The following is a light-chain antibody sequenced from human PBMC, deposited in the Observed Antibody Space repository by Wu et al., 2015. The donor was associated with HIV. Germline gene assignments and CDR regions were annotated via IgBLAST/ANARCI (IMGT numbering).Light chain of an antibody. J-gene: IGKJ2*03. CDR3: QQRSNWHLYS. CDR2: DAS. CDR1: QSVSSY. Sequence: EIVLTQSPATLSLSPGERATLSCRASQSVSSYLAWYQQKPGQAPRLLIYDASNRATGIPARFSGSGSGTDFTLTISSLEPEDFAVYYCQQRSNWHLYSFGQGTQAWRSN. V-gene: IGKV3-11*01.